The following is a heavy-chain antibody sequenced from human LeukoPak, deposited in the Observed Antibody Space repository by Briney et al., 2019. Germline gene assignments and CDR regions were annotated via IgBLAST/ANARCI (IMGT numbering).Heavy chain of an antibody. CDR2: VSGGGGSA. J-gene: IGHJ4*02. V-gene: IGHV3-23*01. CDR1: GFTFNSYA. CDR3: SKDKETYFSNKSGRWGRDFDY. Sequence: TGGSLRLSCAVSGFTFNSYAMSWVRQAPGKGLEWVSSVSGGGGSAYYADSVKGRFTISRDNSKGTLYLQMNSLRAEDTAVYYCSKDKETYFSNKSGRWGRDFDYWGQGTLVTVSS. D-gene: IGHD7-27*01.